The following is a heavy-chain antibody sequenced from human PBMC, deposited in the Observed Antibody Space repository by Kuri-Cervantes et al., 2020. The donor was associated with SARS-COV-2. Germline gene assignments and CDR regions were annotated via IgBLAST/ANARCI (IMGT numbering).Heavy chain of an antibody. V-gene: IGHV3-30*02. J-gene: IGHJ2*01. CDR2: IRYDGSNK. D-gene: IGHD6-6*01. Sequence: GESLKISCAASGFTFSSYAMSWVRQAPGKGLEWVAYIRYDGSNKYYADSVKGRFTISRDNSKNTLYLQMNSLRAEDTAVYYCAKDYSSSSDWYFDLWGRGTLVTVSS. CDR3: AKDYSSSSDWYFDL. CDR1: GFTFSSYA.